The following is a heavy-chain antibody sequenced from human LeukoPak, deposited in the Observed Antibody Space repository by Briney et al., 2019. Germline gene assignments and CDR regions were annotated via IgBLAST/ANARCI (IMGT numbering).Heavy chain of an antibody. J-gene: IGHJ3*02. D-gene: IGHD2-15*01. V-gene: IGHV3-30*03. CDR2: ISYDGSNK. Sequence: GRSLRHSCAASGFTFGSYGMHWVRQAPGKGLEWVVVISYDGSNKYYADSVKGRFTISRDNSKNTLYLQMNSLRAEDTAVYYCATDIVVVVAATSAFDIWGQGTMVTVSS. CDR1: GFTFGSYG. CDR3: ATDIVVVVAATSAFDI.